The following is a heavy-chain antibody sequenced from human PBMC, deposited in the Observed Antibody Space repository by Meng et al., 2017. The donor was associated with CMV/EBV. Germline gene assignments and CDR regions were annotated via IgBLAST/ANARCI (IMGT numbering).Heavy chain of an antibody. CDR2: IKSKTDGGTT. Sequence: GESLKISCAASGFTFSNAWMSWVRQAPGKGLEWVGRIKSKTDGGTTDYAAPVKGRFTIPRDDSKNTLYLQMNSLRTEDTAVYYWTTGVGYCRGVSCWPVGYWGQGTLVTVSS. CDR3: TTGVGYCRGVSCWPVGY. CDR1: GFTFSNAW. J-gene: IGHJ4*02. D-gene: IGHD2-15*01. V-gene: IGHV3-15*01.